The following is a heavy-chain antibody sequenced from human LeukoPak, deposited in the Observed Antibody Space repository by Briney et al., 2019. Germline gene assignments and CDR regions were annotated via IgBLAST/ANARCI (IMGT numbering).Heavy chain of an antibody. D-gene: IGHD3-22*01. CDR2: FDPEDGET. J-gene: IGHJ4*02. Sequence: ASVKVSCKVSGYTLTELSMHWVRQAPGKGLEWMGGFDPEDGETIYAQKFQGRVTMTEDTSADTAYMELSSLRSEDTAVYYCATSQVGYYGSSGYYYIAYWGQGTLVTVSS. CDR1: GYTLTELS. CDR3: ATSQVGYYGSSGYYYIAY. V-gene: IGHV1-24*01.